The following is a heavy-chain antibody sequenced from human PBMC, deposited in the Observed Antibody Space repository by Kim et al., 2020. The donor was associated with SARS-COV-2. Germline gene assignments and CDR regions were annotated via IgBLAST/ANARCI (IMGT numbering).Heavy chain of an antibody. V-gene: IGHV4-39*01. CDR1: GGSISSSSYY. J-gene: IGHJ6*03. Sequence: SETLSLTCTVSGGSISSSSYYWGWIRQPPGKGLEWIGSIYYSGSTYYNPSLKSRVTISVDTSKNQFSLKLSSVTAADTAVYYCARVPFGYYYDSSGYSPYYYYYMDVWGKGTTVTVSS. CDR2: IYYSGST. D-gene: IGHD3-22*01. CDR3: ARVPFGYYYDSSGYSPYYYYYMDV.